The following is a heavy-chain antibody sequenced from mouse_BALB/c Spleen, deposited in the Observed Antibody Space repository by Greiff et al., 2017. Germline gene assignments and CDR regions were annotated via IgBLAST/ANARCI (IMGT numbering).Heavy chain of an antibody. V-gene: IGHV5-4*02. CDR2: ISDGGSYT. Sequence: EVQGVESGGGLVKPGGSLKLSCAASGFTFSDYYMYWVRQTPEKRLEWVATISDGGSYTYYPDSVKGRFTISRDNAKNNLYLQMSSLKSEDTAMYYCARESYDFYAMDYWGQGTSVTVSS. J-gene: IGHJ4*01. D-gene: IGHD2-10*02. CDR3: ARESYDFYAMDY. CDR1: GFTFSDYY.